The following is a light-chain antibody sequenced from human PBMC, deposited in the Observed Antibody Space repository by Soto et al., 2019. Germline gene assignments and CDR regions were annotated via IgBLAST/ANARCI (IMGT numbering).Light chain of an antibody. J-gene: IGKJ2*01. CDR3: QQYESTPPT. Sequence: DIVMTQSPDSLAVSLGKRATINCKSSQSVLYSSNNKNYLAWYQQRPGQPPKLLIYWASTRESGVPDRFSGSGSGTDFTLTITSPQAEDVAVYYCQQYESTPPTFGQGTKLEIK. CDR2: WAS. CDR1: QSVLYSSNNKNY. V-gene: IGKV4-1*01.